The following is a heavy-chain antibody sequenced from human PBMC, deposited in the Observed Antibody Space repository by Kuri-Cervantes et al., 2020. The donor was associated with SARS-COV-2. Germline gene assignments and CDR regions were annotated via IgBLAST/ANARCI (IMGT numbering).Heavy chain of an antibody. CDR3: ARDRLQPTWGSSFWYFDL. V-gene: IGHV4-34*11. D-gene: IGHD7-27*01. CDR2: ISYSGGS. CDR1: AGTFSAYC. Sequence: GSLRLSCYVYAGTFSAYCWSWIRQPPGKGPEYIGTISYSGGSYYNPSLKSRVTISVDTSKNQFSLKLSSVTAADTAVYYCARDRLQPTWGSSFWYFDLWGRGTLVTVSS. J-gene: IGHJ2*01.